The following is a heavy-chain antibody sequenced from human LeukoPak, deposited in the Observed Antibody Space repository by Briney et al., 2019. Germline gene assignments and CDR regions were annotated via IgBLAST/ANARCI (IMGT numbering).Heavy chain of an antibody. CDR2: ISGSGGST. CDR3: AKEGDGYNQYYFDY. CDR1: GFTFSSYG. Sequence: PGGTLRLSCVASGFTFSSYGTSWVRQAPGKGLEWVSGISGSGGSTYYAESVKGRFTVSRDNSKNTLYLQMNSLRAEDTAVYYCAKEGDGYNQYYFDYWGQGTLVTVSS. J-gene: IGHJ4*02. V-gene: IGHV3-23*01. D-gene: IGHD5-24*01.